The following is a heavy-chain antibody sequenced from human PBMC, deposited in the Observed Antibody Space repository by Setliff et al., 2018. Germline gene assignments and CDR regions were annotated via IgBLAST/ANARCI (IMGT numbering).Heavy chain of an antibody. Sequence: ASVKVSCKASGYSFTSYGISWVRQAPGQGLEWMGYINTDNGVTYYAQKFQGRVTITWVTSISTAYMELSSLRSEDTAVYYCVRVTSGRLDFDYWGQGTPVTVSS. V-gene: IGHV1-8*01. CDR3: VRVTSGRLDFDY. CDR2: INTDNGVT. D-gene: IGHD6-19*01. J-gene: IGHJ4*02. CDR1: GYSFTSYG.